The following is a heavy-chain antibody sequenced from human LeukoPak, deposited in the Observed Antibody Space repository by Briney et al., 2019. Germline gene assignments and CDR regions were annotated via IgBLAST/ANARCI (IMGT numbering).Heavy chain of an antibody. CDR1: GGSISSYY. V-gene: IGHV4-59*01. J-gene: IGHJ4*02. D-gene: IGHD3-10*01. CDR3: ARARSGSYFDY. Sequence: SETLSLTCTVSGGSISSYYWSWIRQPPGKGLEWIGYIYYSGSTNYNPSLKSRVTISVDTSKNQFSLKLSSVTAADTAVYYCARARSGSYFDYWGQGTLVTVSS. CDR2: IYYSGST.